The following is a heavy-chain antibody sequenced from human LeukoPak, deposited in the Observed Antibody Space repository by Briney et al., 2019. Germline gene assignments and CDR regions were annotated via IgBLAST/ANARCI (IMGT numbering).Heavy chain of an antibody. J-gene: IGHJ4*02. Sequence: SETLSLTCTVSGGSISSSSYYWGWIRQPPGKGLEWIGSTYYSGSTYYNPSLKSRVTISVDTSKNQFSLKLSSVTAADTAVYYCARSSYYDSSGYPTPLGYWGQGTLVTVSS. D-gene: IGHD3-22*01. CDR2: TYYSGST. V-gene: IGHV4-39*01. CDR1: GGSISSSSYY. CDR3: ARSSYYDSSGYPTPLGY.